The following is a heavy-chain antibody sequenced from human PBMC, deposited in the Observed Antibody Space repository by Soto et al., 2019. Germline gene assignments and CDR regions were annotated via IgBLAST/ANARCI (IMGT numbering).Heavy chain of an antibody. CDR1: GGSISSGGYY. D-gene: IGHD3-10*01. J-gene: IGHJ4*02. CDR3: AREAYYGSGSYQVRDY. V-gene: IGHV4-31*03. Sequence: QVQLQESGPGLVKPSQTLSLTCTVSGGSISSGGYYWSWIRQHPGKGLEWIGYIYYSGSTYYNPSLKSRVTISVDTSKNQFSLKLSSVTPADTAVYYCAREAYYGSGSYQVRDYWGQGTLVTVSS. CDR2: IYYSGST.